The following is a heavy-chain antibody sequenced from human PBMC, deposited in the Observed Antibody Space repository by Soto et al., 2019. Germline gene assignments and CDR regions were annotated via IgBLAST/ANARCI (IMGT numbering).Heavy chain of an antibody. Sequence: GGSLRLSCGASGFPFNTHGMAWVRQAPGKGLEWVSGISGGGDRTQYADGVKGRFTISRDNSKNTVDLQMTSLRAEDTATYYCAKTATYDYVWGDYRYFFDHWGQGTVVTVSS. CDR2: ISGGGDRT. CDR3: AKTATYDYVWGDYRYFFDH. V-gene: IGHV3-23*01. D-gene: IGHD3-16*02. CDR1: GFPFNTHG. J-gene: IGHJ4*02.